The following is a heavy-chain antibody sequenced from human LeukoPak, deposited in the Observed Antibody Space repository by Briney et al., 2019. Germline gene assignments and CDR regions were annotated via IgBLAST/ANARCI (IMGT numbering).Heavy chain of an antibody. V-gene: IGHV4-31*03. Sequence: SETLSLTCTVSGGSISSGGYYWSWIRQHPGKGPEWIGYIYYSGSTYYNPSLKSRVTISVDTSKNQFSLKLSSVTAADTAVYYCARGVRYFFLEYAFDIWGQGTMVTVSS. CDR3: ARGVRYFFLEYAFDI. CDR2: IYYSGST. CDR1: GGSISSGGYY. J-gene: IGHJ3*02. D-gene: IGHD3-9*01.